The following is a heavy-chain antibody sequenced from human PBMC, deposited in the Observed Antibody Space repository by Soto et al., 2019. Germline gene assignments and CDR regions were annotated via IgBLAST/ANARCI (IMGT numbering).Heavy chain of an antibody. CDR3: VRGDYGRSGVDY. D-gene: IGHD4-17*01. CDR1: GFTVSNNY. CDR2: IFGGDST. V-gene: IGHV3-53*01. J-gene: IGHJ4*02. Sequence: GGSLRLSCAASGFTVSNNYMSWVRQAPGKGLEWVSVIFGGDSTYCADSVKGRFTISRDNSKNTLYLQMNSLRAEDTAVYYCVRGDYGRSGVDYWGQGTLVTVSS.